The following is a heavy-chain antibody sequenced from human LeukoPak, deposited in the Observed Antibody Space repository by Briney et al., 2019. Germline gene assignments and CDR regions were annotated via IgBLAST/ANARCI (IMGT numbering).Heavy chain of an antibody. CDR1: GGSISTTDHY. Sequence: SETLSLTCTVSGGSISTTDHYWSWIRQPPGKGLEWIGYIYHSGNTYYNPSLKSRVTISVDTSKNQFSLKLNSVTAADTAVYYCANYGSGSYRFDPWGQGTMVTVSS. D-gene: IGHD3-10*01. J-gene: IGHJ5*02. CDR3: ANYGSGSYRFDP. CDR2: IYHSGNT. V-gene: IGHV4-30-4*01.